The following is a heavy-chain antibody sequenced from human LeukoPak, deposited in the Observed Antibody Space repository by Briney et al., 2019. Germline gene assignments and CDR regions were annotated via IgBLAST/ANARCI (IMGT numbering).Heavy chain of an antibody. CDR2: IKQDGSEK. D-gene: IGHD3-22*01. J-gene: IGHJ3*02. Sequence: GGSLRLSCAASGFTFSSYWMTWVRQAPGKGLEWVANIKQDGSEKYYVDSVKGRFTISRDNAKNSLYLQMNSLRDEDTAVYYCANTMMEAFDIWGQGTMVTVSS. V-gene: IGHV3-7*02. CDR1: GFTFSSYW. CDR3: ANTMMEAFDI.